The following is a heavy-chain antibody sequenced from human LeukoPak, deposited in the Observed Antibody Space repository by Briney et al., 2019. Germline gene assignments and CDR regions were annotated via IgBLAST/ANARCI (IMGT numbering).Heavy chain of an antibody. CDR1: GYSISSGYY. CDR3: ARSYYDILTGADAFDI. D-gene: IGHD3-9*01. Sequence: SETLSLTCTVSGYSISSGYYWGWIRPPPGKGLEWIGSIYHSGSTYYNPSLKSRVTISVDTSKNQFSLKLSSVTAADTAVYYCARSYYDILTGADAFDIWGQGTMVTVSS. CDR2: IYHSGST. J-gene: IGHJ3*02. V-gene: IGHV4-38-2*02.